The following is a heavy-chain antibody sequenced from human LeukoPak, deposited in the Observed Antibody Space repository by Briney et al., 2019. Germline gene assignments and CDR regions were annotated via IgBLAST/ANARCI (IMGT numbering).Heavy chain of an antibody. CDR2: IIPILGIA. CDR3: ARWRGSYSEAIDAFDI. D-gene: IGHD1-26*01. V-gene: IGHV1-69*04. Sequence: SVKVSCKASGGTFSSYAISWVRQAPGQGLEWMGRIIPILGIANYAQKFQGRVTITADKSTSTAYMELSSLRSEDTAVYYCARWRGSYSEAIDAFDIWGQGTMVTVSS. CDR1: GGTFSSYA. J-gene: IGHJ3*02.